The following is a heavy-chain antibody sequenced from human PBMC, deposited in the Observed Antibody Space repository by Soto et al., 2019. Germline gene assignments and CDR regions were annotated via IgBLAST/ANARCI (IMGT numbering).Heavy chain of an antibody. CDR3: NYHFGIGV. J-gene: IGHJ6*02. D-gene: IGHD5-12*01. CDR1: GGTFGNSA. Sequence: QVQLVQSGAEVKKPGSSVTVSCKASGGTFGNSAISWVRQAPGQGLEWMGGIIPIFPTPDYAQKFQGRVMITADESTGTAYMENFCARDKDRKRLGGNYHFGIGVWGQGTEVSVSS. V-gene: IGHV1-69*12. CDR2: IIPIFPTP.